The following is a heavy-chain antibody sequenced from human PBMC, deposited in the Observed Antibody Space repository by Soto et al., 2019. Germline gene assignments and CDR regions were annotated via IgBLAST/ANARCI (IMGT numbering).Heavy chain of an antibody. D-gene: IGHD3-22*01. Sequence: QVQLQESGPGLVKPSETLSLTCTVSGGSISSYYWSWIRQPPGKGLERIGYIYYRGSTNYNPSLKSRVTISVDTSKNQFSLKLSSVTAADTAVYYCARALTTSSYMDVWGKGTTVTVSS. CDR3: ARALTTSSYMDV. CDR2: IYYRGST. CDR1: GGSISSYY. V-gene: IGHV4-59*01. J-gene: IGHJ6*03.